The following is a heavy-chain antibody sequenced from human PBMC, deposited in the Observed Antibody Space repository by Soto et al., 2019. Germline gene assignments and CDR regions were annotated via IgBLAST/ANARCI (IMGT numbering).Heavy chain of an antibody. V-gene: IGHV4-59*02. Sequence: SETLSLTCTVSGGSVTSYYWSWIRQPPVKGMEWIAYIYYSGSTNYNPSLKSRVTVSVDMSKNQFSLTLTSVTAADTAVYYCARDTDPTKIAYTYYSMDVWVKAT. CDR1: GGSVTSYY. D-gene: IGHD1-1*01. CDR3: ARDTDPTKIAYTYYSMDV. CDR2: IYYSGST. J-gene: IGHJ6*04.